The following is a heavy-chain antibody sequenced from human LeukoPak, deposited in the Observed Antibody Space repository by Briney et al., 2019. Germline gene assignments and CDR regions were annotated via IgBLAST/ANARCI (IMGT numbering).Heavy chain of an antibody. V-gene: IGHV1-69*05. CDR1: GGTFSSYA. D-gene: IGHD6-6*01. J-gene: IGHJ5*02. CDR2: IIPIFGTA. Sequence: SVKVSCKASGGTFSSYAISWVRQAPGQGLEWMGGIIPIFGTANYAQKFQGRVTITTDESTSTAYMELSSLRSEDTAVYYCARWGGSSSSSGNWFDPWGQGTLVTVSS. CDR3: ARWGGSSSSSGNWFDP.